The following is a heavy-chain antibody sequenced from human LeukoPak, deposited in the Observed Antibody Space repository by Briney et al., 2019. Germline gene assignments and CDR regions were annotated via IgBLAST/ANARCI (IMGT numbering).Heavy chain of an antibody. CDR1: GYTFTSSG. D-gene: IGHD6-19*01. Sequence: ASVKVSCKTSGYTFTSSGITWVRQAPGQGLEWMGWISTYNGYSKYAQNLQGRVTMTADTSTSTAYMELSSLRSDDTAVYYCAKNSSGGYSDYWGQGTLVTVSS. J-gene: IGHJ4*02. V-gene: IGHV1-18*01. CDR3: AKNSSGGYSDY. CDR2: ISTYNGYS.